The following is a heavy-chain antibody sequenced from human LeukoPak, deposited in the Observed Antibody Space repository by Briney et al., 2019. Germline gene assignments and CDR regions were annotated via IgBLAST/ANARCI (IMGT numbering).Heavy chain of an antibody. CDR1: GGSFSNYY. CDR2: INHSGST. Sequence: SETLSLTCAVYGGSFSNYYWSWIRQPPGKGLEWIWEINHSGSTNYNPSLKSRVTISVDTSKNQFSLKLSSVTAADTAVYYCARGLRDTAMVFFDYWGQGTLVTVSS. J-gene: IGHJ4*02. CDR3: ARGLRDTAMVFFDY. D-gene: IGHD5-18*01. V-gene: IGHV4-34*01.